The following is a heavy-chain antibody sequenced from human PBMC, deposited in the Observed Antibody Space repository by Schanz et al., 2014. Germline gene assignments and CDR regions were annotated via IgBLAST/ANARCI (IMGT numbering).Heavy chain of an antibody. D-gene: IGHD3-10*01. J-gene: IGHJ6*02. V-gene: IGHV3-30*19. CDR3: ARDFDDRRGYGSGYCLGDCMDV. Sequence: QVQLVESGGGVVQFGRSLRLSCVASGFIFSNYGMHWVRQAPGKGLEWVAVISYDGSNKYYADSVKGRFTISRDNAKNSLYLQMNSLRAEDTAVYYCARDFDDRRGYGSGYCLGDCMDVWGQGTTVTVSS. CDR2: ISYDGSNK. CDR1: GFIFSNYG.